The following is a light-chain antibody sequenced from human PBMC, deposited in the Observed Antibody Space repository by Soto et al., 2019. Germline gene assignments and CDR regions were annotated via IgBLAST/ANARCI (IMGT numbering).Light chain of an antibody. CDR3: QQAHSFPHT. J-gene: IGKJ4*01. CDR2: LSS. CDR1: QDIRTS. Sequence: DIQMTQSPSSVSASVGDRVTITCRATQDIRTSLGWYQQKPGAAPKLLIYLSSTLAAGVPARFSGSGSGTDFTLTISSLQTEDFATYFCQQAHSFPHTFGGGTKVESK. V-gene: IGKV1-12*01.